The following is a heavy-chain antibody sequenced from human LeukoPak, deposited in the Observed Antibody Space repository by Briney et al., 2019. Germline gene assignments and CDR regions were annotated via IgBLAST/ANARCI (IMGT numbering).Heavy chain of an antibody. J-gene: IGHJ5*02. D-gene: IGHD3-3*01. CDR3: ARGPKITIFGVVTRKNWFDP. CDR2: INPNSGGT. CDR1: GYTFTGYY. Sequence: GASVKVSCKASGYTFTGYYMHWVRQAPGQGLEWMGWINPNSGGTNYAQKFQGRVTMTRDTSISTAYMELSRLRSDDTAVYYCARGPKITIFGVVTRKNWFDPWGQGTLVTVSS. V-gene: IGHV1-2*02.